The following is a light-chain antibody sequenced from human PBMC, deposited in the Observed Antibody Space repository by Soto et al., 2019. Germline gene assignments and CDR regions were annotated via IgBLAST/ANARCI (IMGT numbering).Light chain of an antibody. CDR2: EVS. CDR1: QSLLHRDGRTY. Sequence: VMTQTPLSLSVTPGQPASISCRSSQSLLHRDGRTYLYWYLQKPGQPPQGLIYEVSNRFSGVPDRFTGSGSGTEFTLKISRVEAEDVGIFYCMQTIVPHSFGQGTKLEIK. V-gene: IGKV2D-29*01. CDR3: MQTIVPHS. J-gene: IGKJ2*03.